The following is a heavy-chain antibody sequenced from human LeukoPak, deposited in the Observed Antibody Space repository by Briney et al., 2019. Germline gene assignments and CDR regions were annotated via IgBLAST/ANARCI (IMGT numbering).Heavy chain of an antibody. Sequence: GASVKVSCKASGYTFTNYFIHWVRQAPGQELEWMGIISPSGGSTTYPQKFQGRASMTRDMSTSTLDMELSSLTSEGTAGYYFARVGGGWRIDYWGEGSLVTVSS. J-gene: IGHJ4*02. CDR1: GYTFTNYF. D-gene: IGHD2-8*02. CDR3: ARVGGGWRIDY. CDR2: ISPSGGST. V-gene: IGHV1-46*01.